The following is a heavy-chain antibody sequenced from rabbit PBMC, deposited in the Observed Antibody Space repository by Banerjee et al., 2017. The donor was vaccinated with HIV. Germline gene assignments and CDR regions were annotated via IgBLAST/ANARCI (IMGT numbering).Heavy chain of an antibody. D-gene: IGHD6-1*01. CDR3: ASAYSDIYFDL. V-gene: IGHV1S40*01. Sequence: QSLEESGGGLVKPGGTLTLTCTASGVSFSYSSYMCWVRQAPGKGLEWIACIDAGSGTTWFANWAKGRFTISKTSSTTVTLQMTSLTATDTATYFCASAYSDIYFDLWGQGTLVTVS. J-gene: IGHJ4*01. CDR1: GVSFSYSSY. CDR2: IDAGSGTT.